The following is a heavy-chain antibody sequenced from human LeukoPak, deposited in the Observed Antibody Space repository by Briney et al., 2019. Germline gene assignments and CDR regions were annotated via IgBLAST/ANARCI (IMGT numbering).Heavy chain of an antibody. CDR1: GYTFTSYY. CDR3: ARDLVQTTLSYYYYCGMDV. Sequence: ASVKVSCKASGYTFTSYYMHWVRQAPGQGLEWMGIINPSGGSTSYAQKFQGRVTMTRDTSTSTVYMELSSLRSEDTAVYYCARDLVQTTLSYYYYCGMDVWGQGTTVTVSS. J-gene: IGHJ6*02. V-gene: IGHV1-46*01. CDR2: INPSGGST. D-gene: IGHD1-1*01.